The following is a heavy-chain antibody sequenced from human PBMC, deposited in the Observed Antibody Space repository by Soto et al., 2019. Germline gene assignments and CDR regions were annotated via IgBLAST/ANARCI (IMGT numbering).Heavy chain of an antibody. CDR1: GFTFSSYW. J-gene: IGHJ4*02. D-gene: IGHD6-6*01. CDR3: AREYSSSSSYFDY. Sequence: EVQLVESGGGLVQPRGSLRLSCAASGFTFSSYWMSWVRQAPGKGLEWVANIKQDGSEKYYVDSVKGRFTISRDNAKNSLSLQMNSLRAEDTAVYYCAREYSSSSSYFDYWGQGTLVTVSS. CDR2: IKQDGSEK. V-gene: IGHV3-7*03.